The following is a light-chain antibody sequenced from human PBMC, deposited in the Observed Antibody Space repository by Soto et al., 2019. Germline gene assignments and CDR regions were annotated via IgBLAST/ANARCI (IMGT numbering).Light chain of an antibody. Sequence: DIQMTQSPSSLSASVGDRVTITCRASQSISNYLNWYQQKPGKAPKFLIYAASSLQSGVPSRFSGSGSGTDFTLTIGSLQPEDFATYYYQQSYSTPLTFGGGTKVEIK. J-gene: IGKJ4*01. V-gene: IGKV1-39*01. CDR2: AAS. CDR1: QSISNY. CDR3: QQSYSTPLT.